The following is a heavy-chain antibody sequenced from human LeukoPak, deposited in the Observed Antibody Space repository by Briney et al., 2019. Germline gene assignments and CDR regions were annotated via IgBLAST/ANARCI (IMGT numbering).Heavy chain of an antibody. D-gene: IGHD1-26*01. J-gene: IGHJ4*02. CDR3: ARDEDGSRFDY. V-gene: IGHV3-48*01. Sequence: GGSLRLSCAASGFTFGSYSMNWVRQAPGKGLEWVSYISSSSSTIYYADSVKGRFTISRDNAKNSLYLQMNSLRAEDTAVYYCARDEDGSRFDYWGQGTLVTVSS. CDR1: GFTFGSYS. CDR2: ISSSSSTI.